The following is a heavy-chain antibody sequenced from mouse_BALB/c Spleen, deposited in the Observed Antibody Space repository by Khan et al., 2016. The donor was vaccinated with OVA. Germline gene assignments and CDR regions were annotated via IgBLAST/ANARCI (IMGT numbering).Heavy chain of an antibody. CDR3: EREEGLDNFDH. D-gene: IGHD3-3*01. Sequence: QVQLKQSGAELVRPGASVKLSCKTSGYIFTSYWIHWVKQRSGQGLEWIARIYPGSDNTYYNEKFKDKATLTADKSSSTAYMPLSSLKSEDSDVYFCEREEGLDNFDHWGQGTTLTVAS. CDR1: GYIFTSYW. CDR2: IYPGSDNT. J-gene: IGHJ2*01. V-gene: IGHV1-76*01.